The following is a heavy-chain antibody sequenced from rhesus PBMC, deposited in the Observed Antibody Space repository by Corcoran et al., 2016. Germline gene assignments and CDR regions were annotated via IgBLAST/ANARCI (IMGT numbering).Heavy chain of an antibody. CDR3: ARVASYGDWYFDL. CDR1: GGSISDDYY. CDR2: IYGSGGGT. Sequence: QVQLQESGPGLVKPSETLSLTCAVSGGSISDDYYWSWLRQPPGKGLEWIGYIYGSGGGTNYNPSLKNRVTISIDTSKNQFSLKLSSVTAADTAVYYCARVASYGDWYFDLWGPGTPITISS. J-gene: IGHJ2*01. D-gene: IGHD5-36*01. V-gene: IGHV4-106*01.